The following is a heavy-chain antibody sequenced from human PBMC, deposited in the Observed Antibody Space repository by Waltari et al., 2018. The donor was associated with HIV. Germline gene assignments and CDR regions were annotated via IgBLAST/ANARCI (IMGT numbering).Heavy chain of an antibody. CDR2: INIDGSRI. Sequence: EVQLVQSGGGLIKPGGSLRLSCAASGFSVSSYWMSWVRQTPGKGLVWVSRINIDGSRIDYADSVRGRFTNSRDSAKNTLSLQMNSLTEEDTSVYYCSRDTFGEYDYWGQGTLVTVSS. CDR1: GFSVSSYW. J-gene: IGHJ4*02. V-gene: IGHV3-74*01. CDR3: SRDTFGEYDY. D-gene: IGHD3-10*01.